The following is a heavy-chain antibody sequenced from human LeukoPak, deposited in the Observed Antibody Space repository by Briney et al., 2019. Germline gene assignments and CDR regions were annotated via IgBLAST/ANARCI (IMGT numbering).Heavy chain of an antibody. Sequence: RTSETLSLTCAVYGGSFSGYYWSWIRQPPGKGLEWIGEINHSGRTNYNPSLKSRVTISVDTSKNQFSLKLSSVTAADTAVYYCARGGVPDAFDIWGQGTMVTVSS. J-gene: IGHJ3*02. CDR3: ARGGVPDAFDI. CDR1: GGSFSGYY. V-gene: IGHV4-34*01. CDR2: INHSGRT. D-gene: IGHD3-10*01.